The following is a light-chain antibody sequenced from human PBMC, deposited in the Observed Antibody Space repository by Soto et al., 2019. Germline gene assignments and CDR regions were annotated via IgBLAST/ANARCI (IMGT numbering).Light chain of an antibody. CDR1: SGSVSTSYY. V-gene: IGLV8-61*01. CDR3: VLYMGSGISV. J-gene: IGLJ2*01. CDR2: STN. Sequence: QTVVTQEPSFSVSPGRTVTLTCGLGSGSVSTSYYPSWYQQTPGQAPRTLIYSTNTRSSGVPDRFSGSILGNKAALTITGAQADDESDYYCVLYMGSGISVFGGGTKVTVL.